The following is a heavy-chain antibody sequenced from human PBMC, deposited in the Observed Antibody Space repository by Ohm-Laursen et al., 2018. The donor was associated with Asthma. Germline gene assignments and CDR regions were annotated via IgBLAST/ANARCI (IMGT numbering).Heavy chain of an antibody. Sequence: SLRLSCAASGFTFNKHQMTWVRQRLGGGLDWVSHIFPDGRQTNYAGSVKGRFTISRDDAENTLYLQMNSLRADDSAVYYCARGSLEGLQWGQGTLVTVS. J-gene: IGHJ4*02. CDR3: ARGSLEGLQ. CDR1: GFTFNKHQ. D-gene: IGHD5-24*01. CDR2: IFPDGRQT. V-gene: IGHV3-74*01.